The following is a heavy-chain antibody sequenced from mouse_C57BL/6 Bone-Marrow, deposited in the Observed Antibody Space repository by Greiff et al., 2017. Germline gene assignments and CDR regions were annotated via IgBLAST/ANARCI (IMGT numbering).Heavy chain of an antibody. Sequence: VKLVESGAELARPGASVKLSCKASGYTFTSYGISWVKQRTGQGLEWIGEIYPRSGNTYYNEKFKGKATLTADKSSSTAYMELRSLTSEDSAVYFCARSGSSYRYYAMDYWGQGTSVTVSS. V-gene: IGHV1-81*01. J-gene: IGHJ4*01. CDR3: ARSGSSYRYYAMDY. CDR1: GYTFTSYG. CDR2: IYPRSGNT. D-gene: IGHD1-1*01.